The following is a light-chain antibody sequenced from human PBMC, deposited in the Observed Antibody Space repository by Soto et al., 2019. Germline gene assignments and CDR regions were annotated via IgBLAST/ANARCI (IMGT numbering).Light chain of an antibody. CDR2: GAS. Sequence: ESMLTQSPGTLSLSPGERATLSCRASQSVSTRYLAWYQQKPGQAPRLLIYGASIKATAIPDRFSGSGSGIYFTRTISRLESEEFAVCYCHQFGDSPSAFTFGQGTKLQI. V-gene: IGKV3-20*01. J-gene: IGKJ2*01. CDR1: QSVSTRY. CDR3: HQFGDSPSAFT.